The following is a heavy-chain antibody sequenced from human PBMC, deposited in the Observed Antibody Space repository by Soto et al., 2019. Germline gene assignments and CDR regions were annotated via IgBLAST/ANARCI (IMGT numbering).Heavy chain of an antibody. CDR2: ISYDGRNK. CDR1: GFTFSSYG. Sequence: QVQLVESGGGVVQPGRSLRLSCAASGFTFSSYGMHWVRQAPGKGLEWVAVISYDGRNKYYADSVKGRFTISRDNSKNTLYLQMNSLRAEDTAVYYCAKDRIAVAGPFDYWGQGTLVTVSS. J-gene: IGHJ4*02. CDR3: AKDRIAVAGPFDY. D-gene: IGHD6-19*01. V-gene: IGHV3-30*18.